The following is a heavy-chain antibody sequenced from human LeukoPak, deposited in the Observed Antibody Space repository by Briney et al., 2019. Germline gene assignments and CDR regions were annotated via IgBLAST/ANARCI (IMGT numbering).Heavy chain of an antibody. J-gene: IGHJ4*02. V-gene: IGHV1-2*02. CDR1: GCSFTAFY. D-gene: IGHD6-19*01. Sequence: GASVKVSCKTSGCSFTAFYIHWVRQAPGQGLEWMGWIHPRRGDTNYAQKFQGRVTMTRDTSISTAYMELSRLRSDDTAVYYCARDCSAVAGTTPGPWGYWGQGTLVTVSS. CDR2: IHPRRGDT. CDR3: ARDCSAVAGTTPGPWGY.